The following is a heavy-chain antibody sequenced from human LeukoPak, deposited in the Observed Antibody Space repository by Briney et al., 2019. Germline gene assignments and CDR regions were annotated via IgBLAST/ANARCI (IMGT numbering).Heavy chain of an antibody. Sequence: MASETLSLTCTVSGDSISSSYWSWIRQPPGKGLEWIGYIYYSGSTNYNPSLKSRVTISVDTSKNQFSLKLSSVTAADTAVYYCARDSGSYRWDYWGQGTLVTVSS. D-gene: IGHD1-26*01. V-gene: IGHV4-59*01. CDR3: ARDSGSYRWDY. J-gene: IGHJ4*02. CDR2: IYYSGST. CDR1: GDSISSSY.